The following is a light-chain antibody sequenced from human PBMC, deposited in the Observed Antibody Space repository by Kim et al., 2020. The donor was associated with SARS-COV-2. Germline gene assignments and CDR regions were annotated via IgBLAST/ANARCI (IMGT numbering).Light chain of an antibody. J-gene: IGLJ1*01. V-gene: IGLV2-11*01. CDR3: CSYAGSYTYV. CDR1: SSDVGGYNY. Sequence: QSVTISCTGTSSDVGGYNYVSWYQQHPGKAPTLMIYDVSKRPSGVPDRFSGSKSGNTASLTISGLQAEDEADYYCCSYAGSYTYVFGTGTKVTVL. CDR2: DVS.